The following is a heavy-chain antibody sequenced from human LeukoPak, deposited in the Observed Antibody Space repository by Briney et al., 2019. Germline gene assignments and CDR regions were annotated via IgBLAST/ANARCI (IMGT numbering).Heavy chain of an antibody. CDR2: INPNSGGT. Sequence: ASVKVSCKASGYTFTGYYMHWVRQAPGQGLEWMGWINPNSGGTNYAQKFQGRVTMTRDTSISTAYMELSRLRSDDTAVYYCARESRITMIVVVGDAFDIWGQGTMVTVSS. D-gene: IGHD3-22*01. CDR3: ARESRITMIVVVGDAFDI. V-gene: IGHV1-2*02. CDR1: GYTFTGYY. J-gene: IGHJ3*02.